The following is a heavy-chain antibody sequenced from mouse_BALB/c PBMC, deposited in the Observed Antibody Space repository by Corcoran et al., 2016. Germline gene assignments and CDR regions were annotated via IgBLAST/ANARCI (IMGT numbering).Heavy chain of an antibody. CDR1: GFDFSKYW. Sequence: EVRRLEFGGGMVQPGGSLKLSCAASGFDFSKYWMSWVRQAPGKGLEWIGEINPDSSTINYTPSLKDKFIISRDNAKNTLYLQMIKVRSDDTALYYCARRGGYFAYWGQGTLVTVSA. J-gene: IGHJ3*01. V-gene: IGHV4-1*02. D-gene: IGHD2-2*01. CDR2: INPDSSTI. CDR3: ARRGGYFAY.